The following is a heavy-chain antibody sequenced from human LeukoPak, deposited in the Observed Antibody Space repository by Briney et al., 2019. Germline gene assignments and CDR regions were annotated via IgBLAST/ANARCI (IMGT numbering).Heavy chain of an antibody. V-gene: IGHV3-15*01. J-gene: IGHJ1*01. CDR2: VKSKTNGETT. CDR1: GFSSNKAW. CDR3: PSDSPINSS. Sequence: GGSLIPCCAASGFSSNKAWSSWVRQAPGKGLEWVGRVKSKTNGETTDYAAPVKGRFTISRDDSKNTLFLQMNTLKTEDTAIHYCPSDSPINSSWGHASPVSVSS.